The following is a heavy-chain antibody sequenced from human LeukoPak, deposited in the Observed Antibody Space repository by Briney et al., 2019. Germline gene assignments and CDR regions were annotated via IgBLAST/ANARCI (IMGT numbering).Heavy chain of an antibody. V-gene: IGHV3-33*01. Sequence: GGSLRLSCAASGFTFRNYGMNWVRQAPGKGLEWVAVIWYDGSNKYYADSVKGRFTISRDNSKNTLYLQMDSLRAEDTAVYYCARRGYDSSGYPCDYWGQGGLVTVSS. CDR1: GFTFRNYG. CDR2: IWYDGSNK. D-gene: IGHD3-22*01. J-gene: IGHJ4*02. CDR3: ARRGYDSSGYPCDY.